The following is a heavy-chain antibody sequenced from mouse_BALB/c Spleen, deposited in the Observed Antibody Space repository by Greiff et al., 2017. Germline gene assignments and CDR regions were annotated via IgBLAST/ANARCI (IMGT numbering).Heavy chain of an antibody. CDR1: GFTFSSFG. CDR2: ISSGSSTI. D-gene: IGHD1-1*01. J-gene: IGHJ4*01. CDR3: AREGSYGDAMDY. Sequence: EVKLLESGGGLVQPGGSRKLSCAASGFTFSSFGMHWVRQAPEKGLEWVAYISSGSSTIYYADTVKGRFTISRDNPKNTLFLQMTSLRSEDTAMYYCAREGSYGDAMDYWGQGTSVTVSS. V-gene: IGHV5-17*02.